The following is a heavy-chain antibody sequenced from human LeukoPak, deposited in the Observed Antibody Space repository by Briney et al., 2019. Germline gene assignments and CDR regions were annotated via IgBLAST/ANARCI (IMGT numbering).Heavy chain of an antibody. D-gene: IGHD6-19*01. J-gene: IGHJ5*02. Sequence: GGSLRLSCAASGFTFSSYWMSWVRQAPGKGLEWVANIKQDGSEKYYVDSVKGRFTISRDNAKNSLYLQMNSLRAEDTAVYYCARLTTLSIAVAGTWFDPWGQGTLVTVSS. V-gene: IGHV3-7*01. CDR1: GFTFSSYW. CDR3: ARLTTLSIAVAGTWFDP. CDR2: IKQDGSEK.